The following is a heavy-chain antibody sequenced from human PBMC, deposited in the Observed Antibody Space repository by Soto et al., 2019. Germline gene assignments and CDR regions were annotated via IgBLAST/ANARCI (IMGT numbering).Heavy chain of an antibody. V-gene: IGHV4-30-4*01. J-gene: IGHJ3*02. CDR2: IYYSGST. CDR1: GDSISSGDYY. CDR3: ARERYYYGSGTYKGDAFDI. Sequence: PSETLSLTCTVSGDSISSGDYYWSWIRQPPRKGLEWIGYIYYSGSTYYNPSLNSRVTISLDTSKKQFSLKLSSVTAADTAVYYCARERYYYGSGTYKGDAFDIWGQGTMVTVSS. D-gene: IGHD3-10*01.